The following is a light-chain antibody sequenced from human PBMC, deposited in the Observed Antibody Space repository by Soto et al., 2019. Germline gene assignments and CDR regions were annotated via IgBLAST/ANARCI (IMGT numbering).Light chain of an antibody. J-gene: IGKJ1*01. Sequence: DIQMTQSPSTLSASVGDRVTITCWASQSISSWLAWYQQKPGKAPNLLIYKASSLESVVPSRFSGSGSWTEFTFTISSLQPDYLATYYCQQYRIYWSFGQGTKVEIK. CDR3: QQYRIYWS. V-gene: IGKV1-5*03. CDR1: QSISSW. CDR2: KAS.